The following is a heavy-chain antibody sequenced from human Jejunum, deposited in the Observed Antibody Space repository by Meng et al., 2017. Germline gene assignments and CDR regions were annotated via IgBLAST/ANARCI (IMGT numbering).Heavy chain of an antibody. CDR3: ARSPYSGSALPFFDY. CDR1: GDSFNSPDYY. D-gene: IGHD1-26*01. J-gene: IGHJ4*02. V-gene: IGHV4-30-4*01. CDR2: IYYSGST. Sequence: VHLQKPGPGLGKPSQTLSLTCTVSGDSFNSPDYYWSWIRQPPEKGLEWIGYIYYSGSTYYNPSLKSRVSISGDTSNKQFSLKLTSVTAADTAVYYCARSPYSGSALPFFDYWGQGSLVTVSS.